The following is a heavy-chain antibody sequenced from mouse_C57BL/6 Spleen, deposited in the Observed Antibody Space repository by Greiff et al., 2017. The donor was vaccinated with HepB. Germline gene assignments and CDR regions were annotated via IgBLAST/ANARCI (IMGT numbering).Heavy chain of an antibody. D-gene: IGHD2-1*01. J-gene: IGHJ2*01. Sequence: VQLKESGPGLVKPSQSLSLTCSVTGYSITSGYYWNWIRQFPGNKLEWMGYISYDGSNNYNPSLKNRISITRDTSKNQFFLKLNSVTTEDTATYYCASIYYGNLSFDYWGQGTTLTVSS. CDR3: ASIYYGNLSFDY. CDR2: ISYDGSN. V-gene: IGHV3-6*01. CDR1: GYSITSGYY.